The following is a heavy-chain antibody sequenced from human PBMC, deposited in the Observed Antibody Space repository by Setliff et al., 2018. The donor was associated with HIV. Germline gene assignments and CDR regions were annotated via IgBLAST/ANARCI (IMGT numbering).Heavy chain of an antibody. CDR1: GFTFSSYG. V-gene: IGHV3-7*01. D-gene: IGHD2-8*01. Sequence: GGSLRLSCAASGFTFSSYGMHWVRQAPGKGLEWVANIKQDGSEKYYVDSVKGRFTISRDNAKNSLYLQMNSLRAEDTAVYYCARGNAGFQHWGQGTLVTVSS. CDR2: IKQDGSEK. CDR3: ARGNAGFQH. J-gene: IGHJ1*01.